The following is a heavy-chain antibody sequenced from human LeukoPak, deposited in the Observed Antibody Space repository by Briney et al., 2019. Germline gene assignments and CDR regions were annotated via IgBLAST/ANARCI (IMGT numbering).Heavy chain of an antibody. CDR2: IYTSGST. CDR1: GGSISSGSYY. Sequence: SETLSLTCTVTGGSISSGSYYWSWIRQPAGKGLEWIGRIYTSGSTNYNPSLKSRVTISVDTSKNQFSLKLSSVTAADTAVYYCAGHRGAMVFDYWGQGTLVTVSS. V-gene: IGHV4-61*02. J-gene: IGHJ4*02. CDR3: AGHRGAMVFDY. D-gene: IGHD3-10*01.